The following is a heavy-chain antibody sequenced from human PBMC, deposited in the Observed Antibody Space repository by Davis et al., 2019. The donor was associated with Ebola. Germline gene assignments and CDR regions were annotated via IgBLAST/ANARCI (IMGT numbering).Heavy chain of an antibody. CDR1: CCPLRSSNW. J-gene: IGHJ6*02. V-gene: IGHV4-4*02. Sequence: MPGGALRLSFAVSCCPLRSSNWWSLVRPPPRKGPGWIGEIYHSGSTNYNPSLQSRVTISVDKSKNQFSLKLSSVTAADTAVYYCARDPNSGSYPHYYYYGMDVWGQGTTVTVSS. CDR3: ARDPNSGSYPHYYYYGMDV. CDR2: IYHSGST. D-gene: IGHD1-26*01.